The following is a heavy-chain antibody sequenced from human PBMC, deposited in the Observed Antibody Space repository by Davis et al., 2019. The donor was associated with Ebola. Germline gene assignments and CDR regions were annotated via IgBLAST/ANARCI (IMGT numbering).Heavy chain of an antibody. Sequence: AASVKVSCKASGYTFTSYYMHWVRQATGQGLEWMGWISAYNGNTNYAQKLQGRVTMTTDTSTSTAYMELRSLRSDDTAVYYCARDRWCTNGVCYPYYYYYGMDVWGKGTTVTVSS. CDR1: GYTFTSYY. D-gene: IGHD2-8*01. CDR3: ARDRWCTNGVCYPYYYYYGMDV. V-gene: IGHV1-18*04. J-gene: IGHJ6*04. CDR2: ISAYNGNT.